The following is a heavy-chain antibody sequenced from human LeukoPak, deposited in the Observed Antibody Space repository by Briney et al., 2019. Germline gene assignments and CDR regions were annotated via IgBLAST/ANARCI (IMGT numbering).Heavy chain of an antibody. CDR2: IYSGGST. D-gene: IGHD6-19*01. CDR1: DFTVSSNY. Sequence: GGSLRLSCAASDFTVSSNYMSWVRQAPGKGLEWVSLIYSGGSTYYADSVKGRFTISRDNSANTLYLQMSSLRVEDTAVYYCAREWGRIAVAGGPGYWGQGALVTVSS. V-gene: IGHV3-53*01. J-gene: IGHJ4*02. CDR3: AREWGRIAVAGGPGY.